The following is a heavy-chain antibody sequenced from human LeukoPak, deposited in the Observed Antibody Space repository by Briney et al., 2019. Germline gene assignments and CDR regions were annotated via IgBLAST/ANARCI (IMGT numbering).Heavy chain of an antibody. V-gene: IGHV3-20*04. CDR3: ARALSGNYGAFYYYYMDV. CDR1: GFTFDDYG. D-gene: IGHD1-26*01. J-gene: IGHJ6*03. CDR2: INCNGGST. Sequence: GSLRLSCAASGFTFDDYGMSWVRQAPGQGLEWISGINCNGGSTGYADSVKGRFTISRDNAKNSLYLQMNSLRAEDTAFYYCARALSGNYGAFYYYYMDVWGKGTTVTVS.